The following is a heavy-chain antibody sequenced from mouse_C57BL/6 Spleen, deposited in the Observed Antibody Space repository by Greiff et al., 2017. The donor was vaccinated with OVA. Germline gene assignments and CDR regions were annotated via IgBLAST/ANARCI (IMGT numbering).Heavy chain of an antibody. V-gene: IGHV5-9-1*02. CDR3: TRALNYFDY. J-gene: IGHJ2*01. CDR1: GFTFSSYA. Sequence: EVKLVESGEGLVKPGGSLKLSCAASGFTFSSYAMSWVRQTPEKRLEWVAYISSGGDYIYYADTVKGRFTISRDNAMNTLYLQMSSLKSEDTAMYYCTRALNYFDYWGQGTTLTVSS. CDR2: ISSGGDYI.